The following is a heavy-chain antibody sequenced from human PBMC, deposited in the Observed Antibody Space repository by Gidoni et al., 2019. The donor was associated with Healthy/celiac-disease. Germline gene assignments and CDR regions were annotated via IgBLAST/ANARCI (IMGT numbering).Heavy chain of an antibody. V-gene: IGHV3-23*01. Sequence: EVQLLESGGGLVQPGGYLRLSFAASGFTFRSYAMSWVRQAPGKGLEWVSAISGSGGSTYYADSVKGRFTISRDNSKNTLYLQMNSLRAEDTAVYYCAKEAHRAVAGTTDYWGQGTLVTGSS. J-gene: IGHJ4*02. D-gene: IGHD6-19*01. CDR1: GFTFRSYA. CDR3: AKEAHRAVAGTTDY. CDR2: ISGSGGST.